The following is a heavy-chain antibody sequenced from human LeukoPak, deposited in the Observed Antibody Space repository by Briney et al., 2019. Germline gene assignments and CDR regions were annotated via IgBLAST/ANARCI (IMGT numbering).Heavy chain of an antibody. J-gene: IGHJ4*02. CDR3: ARDLGTYYYDSSGYGTRVY. Sequence: GGSLRLSCAASGFTFSSYEMNWVRQAPGKGLEWVSYISSSGSTIYYADSVKGRFTISRDNAKNSLHLQMNSLRAEDTAVYYCARDLGTYYYDSSGYGTRVYWGQGTLVTVSS. D-gene: IGHD3-22*01. CDR2: ISSSGSTI. CDR1: GFTFSSYE. V-gene: IGHV3-48*03.